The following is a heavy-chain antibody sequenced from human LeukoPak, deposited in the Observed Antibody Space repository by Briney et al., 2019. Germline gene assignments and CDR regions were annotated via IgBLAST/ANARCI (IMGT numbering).Heavy chain of an antibody. D-gene: IGHD2-2*01. Sequence: GGSLRLSCAASRFTFSDYYMSWIRQAPGKGLEWVSYISSSGSTIYYADSVKGRFTISRDNAKNSLYLQMNSLRAEDTAVYYCARERYCSGTSCFDYYGMDVWGQGTTVTVSS. CDR2: ISSSGSTI. J-gene: IGHJ6*02. V-gene: IGHV3-11*01. CDR3: ARERYCSGTSCFDYYGMDV. CDR1: RFTFSDYY.